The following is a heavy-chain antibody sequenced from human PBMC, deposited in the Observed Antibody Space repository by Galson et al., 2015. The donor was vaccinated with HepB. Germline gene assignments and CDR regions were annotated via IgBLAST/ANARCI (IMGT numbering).Heavy chain of an antibody. Sequence: SLRLSCAASGAASGSTFSRHGMHWVRQAPGKGLERVALIWFDGTKNYHAEYLKGRFTISRDNSKNILYLQMNSLGAEDTAMYYCARYLGDYYGFDIWGQGTMVIVSA. CDR3: ARYLGDYYGFDI. D-gene: IGHD2/OR15-2a*01. CDR1: GSTFSRHG. J-gene: IGHJ3*02. CDR2: IWFDGTKN. V-gene: IGHV3-33*01.